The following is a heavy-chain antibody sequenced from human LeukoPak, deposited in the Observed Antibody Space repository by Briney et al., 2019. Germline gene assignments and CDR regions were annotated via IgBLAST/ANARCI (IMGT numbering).Heavy chain of an antibody. J-gene: IGHJ6*02. CDR3: ARDKLGIVVVPAAIEDV. V-gene: IGHV3-48*01. CDR1: GFTFSSYS. CDR2: ISSSSSTI. Sequence: GGSLRLSCAASGFTFSSYSMTWVRQAPGKGLEWVSYISSSSSTIYYADSVKGRFTISRDNAKNSLYLQMNSLRAEDTAVYYCARDKLGIVVVPAAIEDVWGQGTTVTVSS. D-gene: IGHD2-2*02.